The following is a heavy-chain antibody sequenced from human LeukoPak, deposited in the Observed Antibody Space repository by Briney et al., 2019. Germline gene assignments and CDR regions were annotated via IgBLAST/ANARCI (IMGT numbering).Heavy chain of an antibody. CDR2: ISSNGGST. CDR3: ARSSIAFFFDY. CDR1: GFTFSSYA. D-gene: IGHD2/OR15-2a*01. V-gene: IGHV3-64*01. Sequence: GGSLRLSCAASGFTFSSYATHWVRQAPGKGLEYVSAISSNGGSTYYANSVKGRFTISRDNSKNTLYLQMGSLRAEDMAVYYCARSSIAFFFDYWGQGTLVTVSS. J-gene: IGHJ4*02.